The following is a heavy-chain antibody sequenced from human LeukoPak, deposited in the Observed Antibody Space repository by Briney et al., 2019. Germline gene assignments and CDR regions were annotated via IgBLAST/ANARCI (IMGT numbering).Heavy chain of an antibody. CDR1: GFTFSSYS. D-gene: IGHD3-22*01. V-gene: IGHV3-21*01. J-gene: IGHJ4*02. CDR3: ARSPITMIVVVPYYFDY. CDR2: ISSSSSYI. Sequence: GGSLRLSCAASGFTFSSYSMNWVRQAPGKGLEWVSSISSSSSYIYYADSVKGRFTISRDNAKNSLYLQMNSLRAEDTAVYYCARSPITMIVVVPYYFDYGAREPWSPSPQ.